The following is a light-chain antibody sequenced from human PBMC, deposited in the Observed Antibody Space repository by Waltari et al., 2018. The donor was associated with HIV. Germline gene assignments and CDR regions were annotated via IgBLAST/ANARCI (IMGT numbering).Light chain of an antibody. Sequence: EIVMTQFPATLSVSPGERVIFSCRASESLGNNLSWYQHKPGQAHMLLIYGASIRTAGTPARFSGGGSGTDFTLTVTIVQSEDFAVYYCHQYKDWPVTFGQGTRLDIK. V-gene: IGKV3D-15*03. CDR2: GAS. CDR1: ESLGNN. CDR3: HQYKDWPVT. J-gene: IGKJ5*01.